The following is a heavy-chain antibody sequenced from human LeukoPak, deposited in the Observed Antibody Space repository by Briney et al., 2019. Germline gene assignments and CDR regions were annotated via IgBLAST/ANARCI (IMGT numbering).Heavy chain of an antibody. J-gene: IGHJ5*02. CDR3: ARGRYSSSWGGGWFDP. Sequence: SETLSLTCAVYGGSFSGYYWSWIRQPPGKGLEWIGEINHSGSTNYNPSLKSRVTISVDTSKNQLSLKLSSVTAADTAAYYCARGRYSSSWGGGWFDPWGQGTLVTVSS. CDR2: INHSGST. D-gene: IGHD6-13*01. V-gene: IGHV4-34*01. CDR1: GGSFSGYY.